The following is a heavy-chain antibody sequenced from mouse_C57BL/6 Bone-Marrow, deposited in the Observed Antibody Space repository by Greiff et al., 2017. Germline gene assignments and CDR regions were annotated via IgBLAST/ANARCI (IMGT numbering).Heavy chain of an antibody. CDR3: ASLYYYGSSLYYFDG. CDR1: GYTFTSSG. D-gene: IGHD1-1*01. Sequence: QVQLQQSGAGLARPGASVKLSCKASGYTFTSSGISWVKQRPGQGLEWIGEIYPRSGNTYYNEKFQGKATLTADKYSSTAYMELRSLTSEDSAGYFCASLYYYGSSLYYFDGWGEGTTRTVSS. V-gene: IGHV1-81*01. CDR2: IYPRSGNT. J-gene: IGHJ2*01.